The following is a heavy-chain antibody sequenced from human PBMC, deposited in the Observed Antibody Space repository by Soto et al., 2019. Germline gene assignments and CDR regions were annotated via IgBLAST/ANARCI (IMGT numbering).Heavy chain of an antibody. J-gene: IGHJ6*02. CDR2: IIPMFPTA. V-gene: IGHV1-69*13. D-gene: IGHD2-21*02. CDR3: ARDDATYCGGDCYRYFYYGMDV. Sequence: SVKVSCKASGGTFSNHSISWVRQAPGQGLEWVGGIIPMFPTADYAQRFQGRVTITADDSTTTVYMELSGLRSEDTAMYYCARDDATYCGGDCYRYFYYGMDVWGQGTTVTVSS. CDR1: GGTFSNHS.